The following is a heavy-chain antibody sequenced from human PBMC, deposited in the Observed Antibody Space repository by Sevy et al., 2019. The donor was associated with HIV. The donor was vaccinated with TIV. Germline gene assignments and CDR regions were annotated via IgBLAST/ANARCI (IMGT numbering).Heavy chain of an antibody. D-gene: IGHD3-22*01. J-gene: IGHJ4*02. CDR3: ARAGSYYYYDSSGYYYGYLFFDY. CDR1: GYTFTGYY. CDR2: INPNSGGT. V-gene: IGHV1-2*02. Sequence: ASVKVSCKASGYTFTGYYMHWVRQAPGQGLEWIGWINPNSGGTNYAQKFQGRVTMTRDTSISTAYMELSRLRSDDTAVYYCARAGSYYYYDSSGYYYGYLFFDYWGQGTLVTVSS.